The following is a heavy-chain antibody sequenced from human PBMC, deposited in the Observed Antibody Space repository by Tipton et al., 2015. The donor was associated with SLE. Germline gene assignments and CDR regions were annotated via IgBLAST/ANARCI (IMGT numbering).Heavy chain of an antibody. CDR1: GGSISSYY. V-gene: IGHV4-59*12. J-gene: IGHJ5*02. Sequence: TLSLTCTVSGGSISSYYWSWIRQPPGKGLEWIGYIDYSGSTNYNPSLKSRVTISVDTSKNQFSLKLSSVTAADTAVYYCARTSPPVLIRGTGFDPGGQGTLVTVSS. CDR2: IDYSGST. CDR3: ARTSPPVLIRGTGFDP. D-gene: IGHD3-10*01.